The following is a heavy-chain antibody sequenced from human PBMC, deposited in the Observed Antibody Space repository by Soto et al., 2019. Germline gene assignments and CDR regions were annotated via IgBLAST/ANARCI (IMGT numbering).Heavy chain of an antibody. V-gene: IGHV3-7*01. Sequence: GGSLRLSCAASGLTFSTYWMSWVRQAPGKGLEWVANIKQDGSEKYYVDSVKGRFTISRDNAKNSLYLQMNSLRAEDTAVYYCARATNYGSGTWDYYYYYMDVWGKGTTVTVSS. CDR3: ARATNYGSGTWDYYYYYMDV. J-gene: IGHJ6*03. CDR1: GLTFSTYW. D-gene: IGHD3-10*01. CDR2: IKQDGSEK.